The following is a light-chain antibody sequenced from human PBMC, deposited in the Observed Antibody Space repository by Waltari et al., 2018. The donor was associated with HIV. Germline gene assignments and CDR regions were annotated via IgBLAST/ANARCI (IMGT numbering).Light chain of an antibody. CDR2: DDT. J-gene: IGLJ2*01. Sequence: QSVLTQPPSVSATPGQRVTISCSGRTSNIGYNLVSLYQHNPGTAPKLLIYDDTERPSGSPDRFSGSRSGTSATLGITGLQTGDEADYYCATWDSSLNALLFGGGTKLTAL. CDR3: ATWDSSLNALL. CDR1: TSNIGYNL. V-gene: IGLV1-51*01.